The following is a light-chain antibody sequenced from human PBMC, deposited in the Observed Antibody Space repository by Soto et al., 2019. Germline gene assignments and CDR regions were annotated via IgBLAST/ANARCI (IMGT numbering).Light chain of an antibody. V-gene: IGLV2-14*01. CDR2: EVR. CDR3: CSYVGASIYV. Sequence: QSALTQPASVSGSPGQSITISCTGTSSDVGGYNHVSWYQQHPGKAPKLIIYEVRNRPSGVSNRLSGSKSGNTASLTISGLQADDEADYYCCSYVGASIYVFGTGTKLTVL. J-gene: IGLJ1*01. CDR1: SSDVGGYNH.